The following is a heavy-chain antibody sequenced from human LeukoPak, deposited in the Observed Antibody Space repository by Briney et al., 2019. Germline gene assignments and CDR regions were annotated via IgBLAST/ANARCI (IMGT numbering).Heavy chain of an antibody. J-gene: IGHJ4*02. D-gene: IGHD3-22*01. CDR3: ARESFLSYYDSSGYSDY. CDR1: GYTFTSYY. Sequence: ASVKVSCKASGYTFTSYYMHWVRQAPGQGLEWMGMINPGGGSTGYAQKFQGRVTMTRDTSTSTVYMELRSLRSDDTAVYYCARESFLSYYDSSGYSDYWGQGTLVTVSS. V-gene: IGHV1-46*01. CDR2: INPGGGST.